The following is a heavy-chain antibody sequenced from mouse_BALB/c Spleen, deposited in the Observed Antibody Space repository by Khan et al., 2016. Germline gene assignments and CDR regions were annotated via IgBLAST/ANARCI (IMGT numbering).Heavy chain of an antibody. CDR2: ISSGGSYT. CDR3: SVTLLLGNGNTYGLAY. V-gene: IGHV5-6*01. D-gene: IGHD2-10*01. J-gene: IGHJ3*01. CDR1: GFTFSSYG. Sequence: EVQLQESGGDLVKPGGSLKLSCAAPGFTFSSYGMSWVRQTPDKRLEWVATISSGGSYTYYPDSVKGRFIISRDNAKNTLYLQMSSLKSEDTAMYYCSVTLLLGNGNTYGLAYWGQGTLVTVSA.